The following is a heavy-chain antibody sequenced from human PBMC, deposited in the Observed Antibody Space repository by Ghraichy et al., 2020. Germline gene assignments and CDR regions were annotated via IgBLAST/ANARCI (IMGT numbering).Heavy chain of an antibody. J-gene: IGHJ5*02. CDR3: AKVDYDFWSGYYPNWFDP. V-gene: IGHV3-23*01. CDR2: ISGSGGST. Sequence: GESLNISCAASGFTFSSYAMSWVRQAPGKGLEWVSAISGSGGSTYYADSVKGRFTISRDNSKNTLYLQMNSLRAEDTAVYYCAKVDYDFWSGYYPNWFDPWGQGTLVTVSS. CDR1: GFTFSSYA. D-gene: IGHD3-3*01.